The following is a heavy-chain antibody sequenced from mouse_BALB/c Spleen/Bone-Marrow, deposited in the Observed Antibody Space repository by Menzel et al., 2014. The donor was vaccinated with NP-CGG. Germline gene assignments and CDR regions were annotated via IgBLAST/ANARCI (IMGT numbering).Heavy chain of an antibody. J-gene: IGHJ4*01. CDR3: ARRPYYDDAMDY. CDR1: GYAFTNYL. Sequence: VMLVESGAELVRPGTSVKVSCKASGYAFTNYLIEWVKQRPGQGLEWIGVINPGCGGTNYNEKFRVKATLTADKSSSTADMQLSSLTSDDSAVYFCARRPYYDDAMDYWGQGTSVPVSS. D-gene: IGHD2-4*01. V-gene: IGHV1-54*03. CDR2: INPGCGGT.